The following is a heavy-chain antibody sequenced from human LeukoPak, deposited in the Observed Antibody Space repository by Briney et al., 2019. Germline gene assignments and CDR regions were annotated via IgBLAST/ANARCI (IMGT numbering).Heavy chain of an antibody. D-gene: IGHD6-19*01. CDR3: ARAGSSGWYVFDN. CDR2: IYASGST. V-gene: IGHV4-4*07. CDR1: GGSISNYY. J-gene: IGHJ4*02. Sequence: PSETLSLTCTVSGGSISNYYWSWIRQPAGKGLEWIGRIYASGSTNYNPSLKSRVTMSVDTSRNQLSLKLSSVTAAGTAVYYCARAGSSGWYVFDNWGQGTVVTVSS.